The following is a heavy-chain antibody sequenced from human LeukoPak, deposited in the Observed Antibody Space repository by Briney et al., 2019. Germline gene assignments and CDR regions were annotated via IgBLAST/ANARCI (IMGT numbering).Heavy chain of an antibody. Sequence: SETLSLTCAVYGGSFSGYYWSWIRLPPGKGLEWIGEINHSGSTNYNPSLKSRVTISVDTSKNQFSLKLSSVTAADTAVYYCARGQRSGYYKNYYYMDVWGKGTTVTVSS. CDR3: ARGQRSGYYKNYYYMDV. CDR1: GGSFSGYY. J-gene: IGHJ6*03. CDR2: INHSGST. D-gene: IGHD3-3*01. V-gene: IGHV4-34*01.